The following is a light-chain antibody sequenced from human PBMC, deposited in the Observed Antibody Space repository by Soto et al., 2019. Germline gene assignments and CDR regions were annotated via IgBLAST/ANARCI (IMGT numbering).Light chain of an antibody. CDR3: QQYDNPLT. J-gene: IGKJ4*01. CDR1: EDISNF. CDR2: DAS. Sequence: DIQMTQSPSSLSASVGDSVAITCRASEDISNFLNWYQQTPRKAPKLLTYDASDLETVVPSRFSGTGSGTDFTFTISNLQPEDTATYYCQQYDNPLTFGGGTKVDIK. V-gene: IGKV1-33*01.